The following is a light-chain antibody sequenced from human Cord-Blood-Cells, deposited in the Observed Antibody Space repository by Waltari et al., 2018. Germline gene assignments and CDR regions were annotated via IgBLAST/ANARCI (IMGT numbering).Light chain of an antibody. J-gene: IGKJ1*01. Sequence: EIVLTQSPGTLSLSPGERATLSCRASQSVSSSYLAWYQQKPGQAPRLLIYGASSRATGIPDRFSGSRSGTDFTLTISRLEPEDFAVYYCQQYGSSLWTFDQGTKVEIK. CDR1: QSVSSSY. CDR3: QQYGSSLWT. CDR2: GAS. V-gene: IGKV3-20*01.